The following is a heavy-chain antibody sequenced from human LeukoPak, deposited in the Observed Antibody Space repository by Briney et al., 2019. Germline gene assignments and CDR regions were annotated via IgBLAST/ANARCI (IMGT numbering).Heavy chain of an antibody. J-gene: IGHJ6*03. CDR2: ISYDGSNK. D-gene: IGHD5-12*01. CDR3: ARDQIEATVYYYYYMDV. CDR1: GFTFSSYA. V-gene: IGHV3-30*04. Sequence: PGGSLRLSCAASGFTFSSYAMHWVRQAPGKGLEWVAVISYDGSNKYYADSVKGRFTISRDNSKNTLYLQMNSLRAEDTAVYYCARDQIEATVYYYYYMDVWSKGTTVTVSS.